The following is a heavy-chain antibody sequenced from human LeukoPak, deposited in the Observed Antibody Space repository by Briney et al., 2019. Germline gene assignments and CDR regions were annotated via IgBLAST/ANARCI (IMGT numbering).Heavy chain of an antibody. CDR2: INHSGST. J-gene: IGHJ5*02. Sequence: KPSETLSLTCAVYGGSFSGYYWSWIRQPPGKGLEWIGEINHSGSTNYNPSLKSRDTISVDTSKNQFSLKLSSVTAADTAVYYCARAHTYYDFWSGYSGSIRTSWFDPWGQGTLVTVSS. CDR3: ARAHTYYDFWSGYSGSIRTSWFDP. CDR1: GGSFSGYY. D-gene: IGHD3-3*01. V-gene: IGHV4-34*01.